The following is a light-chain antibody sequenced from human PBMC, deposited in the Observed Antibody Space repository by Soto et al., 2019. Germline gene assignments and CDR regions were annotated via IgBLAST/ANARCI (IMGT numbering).Light chain of an antibody. CDR1: QSVIGRQ. V-gene: IGKV3-20*01. CDR3: QVYGPSPPIT. CDR2: GGS. J-gene: IGKJ5*01. Sequence: EIVLTQSPGTLSLSPGERATLSCRASQSVIGRQLAWYQHKPGQAPRLLIYGGSSRATGIPDRFTGSGSGTDFTLTISRLEPEDFAVFYCQVYGPSPPITFGQGTRLEI.